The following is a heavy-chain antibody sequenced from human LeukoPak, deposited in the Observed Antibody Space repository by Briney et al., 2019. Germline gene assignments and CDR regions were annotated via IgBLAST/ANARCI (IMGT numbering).Heavy chain of an antibody. J-gene: IGHJ4*02. CDR2: ISGSGANT. D-gene: IGHD4-17*01. V-gene: IGHV3-23*01. CDR3: AKDKRTLSYGYHFDY. Sequence: GGSLRLSCAASGFTFSSYAMSWVRQAPGKGLEWVSAISGSGANTYYADSLKGRFTISRDNSKNTLYLQLNSLRAEDTAVYYCAKDKRTLSYGYHFDYWGQGTLVTVSS. CDR1: GFTFSSYA.